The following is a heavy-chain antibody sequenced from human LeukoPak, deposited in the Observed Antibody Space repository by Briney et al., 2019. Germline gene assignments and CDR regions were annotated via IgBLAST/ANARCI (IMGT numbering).Heavy chain of an antibody. V-gene: IGHV3-64*01. CDR2: ISSNGDST. CDR1: GFTFSNYA. J-gene: IGHJ4*02. D-gene: IGHD6-19*01. Sequence: GGSLRLSCAPSGFTFSNYAMHWVRQAPGKGLEYVSAISSNGDSTYYASSVKGRFTISRDNSKNTLHLQMGSLRAEDMAVYYCARADSSGWYFYFDHWGQGTLVTVSS. CDR3: ARADSSGWYFYFDH.